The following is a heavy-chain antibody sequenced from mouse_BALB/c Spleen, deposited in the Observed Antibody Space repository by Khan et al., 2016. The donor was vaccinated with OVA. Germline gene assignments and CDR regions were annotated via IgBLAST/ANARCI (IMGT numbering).Heavy chain of an antibody. Sequence: VQLKQLGPGLVKPSQSLSLTCTVTGYSITSDYAWNWIRQFPGNKLEWMGFISYSGNTKYNPSLKSRFSIIRDTSKNQFFLQLNSVTTEDTATYYCARVYGGDFDYWGQGTSLTVSS. CDR3: ARVYGGDFDY. CDR2: ISYSGNT. CDR1: GYSITSDYA. D-gene: IGHD1-1*01. J-gene: IGHJ2*02. V-gene: IGHV3-2*02.